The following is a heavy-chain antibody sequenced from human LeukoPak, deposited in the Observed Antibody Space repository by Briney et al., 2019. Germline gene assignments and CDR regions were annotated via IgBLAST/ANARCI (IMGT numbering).Heavy chain of an antibody. CDR2: ISGSGGST. D-gene: IGHD3-22*01. J-gene: IGHJ4*02. V-gene: IGHV3-23*01. CDR1: GFTFSSYA. Sequence: PGGSLRLSCAASGFTFSSYAMSWVRQAPGKGLEWVSAISGSGGSTYYADSVKGRFTISRDNSKNTLYLQMNSLRAEDTAVYYCAKSTYYYDSSGYQTNWGQGTLVTVSS. CDR3: AKSTYYYDSSGYQTN.